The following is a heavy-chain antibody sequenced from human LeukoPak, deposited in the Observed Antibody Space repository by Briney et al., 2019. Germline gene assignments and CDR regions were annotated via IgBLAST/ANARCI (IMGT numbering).Heavy chain of an antibody. CDR2: ISSGGTYE. CDR1: GFTFSNYA. Sequence: SGKSLRLSCAASGFTFSNYAMHWVRQAPGKGLEWVSLISSGGTYEYYADSVKGRFTISRDNSKTTLYLQMNSLRAEDTAVYYCAKATDILTPFDYWGQGTLVTVSS. V-gene: IGHV3-30*07. J-gene: IGHJ4*02. CDR3: AKATDILTPFDY. D-gene: IGHD3-9*01.